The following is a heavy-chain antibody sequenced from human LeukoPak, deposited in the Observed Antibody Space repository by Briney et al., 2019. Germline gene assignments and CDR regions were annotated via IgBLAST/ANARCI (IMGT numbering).Heavy chain of an antibody. Sequence: GRSLRLSCAASGFTFSSYWMDWVRQAPGKGLEWVANIKADGSEIYYVDSVKGRFTISRDNAKNFLYLQMNSLRAEDTAVYFCTRSLDYWGQGTLVTVSS. J-gene: IGHJ4*02. D-gene: IGHD2-15*01. V-gene: IGHV3-7*02. CDR1: GFTFSSYW. CDR3: TRSLDY. CDR2: IKADGSEI.